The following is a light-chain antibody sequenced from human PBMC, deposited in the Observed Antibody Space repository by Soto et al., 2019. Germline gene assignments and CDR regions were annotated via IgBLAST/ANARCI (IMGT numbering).Light chain of an antibody. J-gene: IGKJ2*01. CDR3: QQANSFPYT. V-gene: IGKV1-12*01. Sequence: DIQMTQSPSSVSASVGDRATITCRASQGISGWLAWYQQRPGKAPRLLIYAASILQSGVPSRFSGSGSGTDFTLTISSLQPEDFATYYCQQANSFPYTFGQGTRLEI. CDR1: QGISGW. CDR2: AAS.